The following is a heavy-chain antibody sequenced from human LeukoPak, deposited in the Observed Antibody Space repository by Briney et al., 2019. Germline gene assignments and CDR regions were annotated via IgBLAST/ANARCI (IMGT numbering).Heavy chain of an antibody. V-gene: IGHV3-30*04. CDR1: GFTFSSYA. D-gene: IGHD6-6*01. CDR2: ISYDGSNK. Sequence: GGSLRLSCAASGFTFSSYAMHWVRQAPGKGLEWVAVISYDGSNKYYADSVKGRFTISRDNSKNTLYLQMNSLRAEDTAVYYCARVIAARHYYGMDVWGQGTTVTVSS. CDR3: ARVIAARHYYGMDV. J-gene: IGHJ6*02.